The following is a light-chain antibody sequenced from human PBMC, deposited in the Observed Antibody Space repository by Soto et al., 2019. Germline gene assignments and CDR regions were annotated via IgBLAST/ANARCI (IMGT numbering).Light chain of an antibody. CDR2: GAS. J-gene: IGKJ4*01. CDR3: QQYGRSPLT. V-gene: IGKV3-20*01. CDR1: QSVYNTY. Sequence: EIVLTQSPGTLSLSPGERATLSCRASQSVYNTYLAWYQQKPGQAPRLLIFGASNRATGIPDRFSGRGSGTDFTLTITRLEREDFAVYYCQQYGRSPLTFGGGTKXEI.